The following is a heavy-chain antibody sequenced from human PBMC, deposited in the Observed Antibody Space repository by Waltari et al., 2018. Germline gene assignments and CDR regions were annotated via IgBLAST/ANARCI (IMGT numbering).Heavy chain of an antibody. CDR2: INPSGGST. CDR1: GYTLTRYY. D-gene: IGHD1-26*01. J-gene: IGHJ4*02. V-gene: IGHV1-46*01. CDR3: ERDRWELSGLCDY. Sequence: QVQLVQSGAEVKKPGASVKGSCKASGYTLTRYYMHWVRQAPGQGLEWMGIINPSGGSTSYAQKFQGRVTMTRDTSTSTVYMELSSLRSEDTAVYYCERDRWELSGLCDYWGQGTLVTVSS.